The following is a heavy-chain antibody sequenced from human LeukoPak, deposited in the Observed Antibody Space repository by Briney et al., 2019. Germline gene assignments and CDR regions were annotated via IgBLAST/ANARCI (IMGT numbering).Heavy chain of an antibody. CDR3: ARVGAWELQRVFEY. J-gene: IGHJ4*02. CDR2: IHKAGSES. CDR1: GLTFTNYW. V-gene: IGHV3-7*01. D-gene: IGHD1-26*01. Sequence: PGGSLRLSCAASGLTFTNYWMTWVRQVPGKGLEWVANIHKAGSESYYVDSVKGRFAISRDNAKNSLYLQLSSLRVEDTAVYYCARVGAWELQRVFEYWGQGTLVTVSS.